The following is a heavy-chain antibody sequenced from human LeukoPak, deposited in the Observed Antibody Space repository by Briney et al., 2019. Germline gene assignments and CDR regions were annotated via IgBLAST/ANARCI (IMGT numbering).Heavy chain of an antibody. CDR1: GYTFTSYG. J-gene: IGHJ4*02. Sequence: ASVKVSCKASGYTFTSYGISWVRQAPGQGLEWMGWISAYNGNTNYAQKLQGRVTMTTDTSTSTAYMELRGLRSDDTAVYYCARDPSYSSGWYGFDYWGQGTLVTVSS. V-gene: IGHV1-18*01. CDR2: ISAYNGNT. D-gene: IGHD6-19*01. CDR3: ARDPSYSSGWYGFDY.